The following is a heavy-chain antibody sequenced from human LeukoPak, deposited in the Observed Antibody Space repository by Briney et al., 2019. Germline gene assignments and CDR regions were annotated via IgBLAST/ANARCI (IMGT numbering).Heavy chain of an antibody. V-gene: IGHV4-59*01. CDR1: GDSISSYY. D-gene: IGHD6-19*01. Sequence: SETLSLTCTVSGDSISSYYWNWLRQPPGKGLEWIGYIYYSGSTEYNASLKSRVTISLDTSNNQFSLKLRSMTAADTAVYYCARSYSSGPFDLWGQGTLVIASS. CDR3: ARSYSSGPFDL. CDR2: IYYSGST. J-gene: IGHJ4*02.